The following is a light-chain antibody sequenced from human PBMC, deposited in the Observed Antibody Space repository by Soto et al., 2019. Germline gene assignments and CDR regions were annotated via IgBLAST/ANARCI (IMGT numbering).Light chain of an antibody. J-gene: IGKJ3*01. Sequence: DIELTQSTTFRSAAVGDRGPITCRASQGISSYLAWYQQKPWKAPKLLIYAASTLQSGVPSRFSGSGSGTEFTLTISSLQPEDFATYYCQQLNSYLFFGPGTKVDIK. CDR3: QQLNSYLF. CDR2: AAS. V-gene: IGKV1-9*01. CDR1: QGISSY.